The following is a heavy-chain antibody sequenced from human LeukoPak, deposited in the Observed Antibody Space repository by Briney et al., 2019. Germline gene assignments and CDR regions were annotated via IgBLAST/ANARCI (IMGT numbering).Heavy chain of an antibody. CDR2: ISYDGSNK. Sequence: GRSLRLSCAASGFTFSSYGMHWVRQAPGKGLEWVAVISYDGSNKYYADSVKGRFTISRDNSKNTLYLQMNSLRAEDTAVYYCAKESLGYCSSTSCYVESFDYWGQGTLVTVSS. D-gene: IGHD2-2*01. V-gene: IGHV3-30*18. CDR1: GFTFSSYG. CDR3: AKESLGYCSSTSCYVESFDY. J-gene: IGHJ4*02.